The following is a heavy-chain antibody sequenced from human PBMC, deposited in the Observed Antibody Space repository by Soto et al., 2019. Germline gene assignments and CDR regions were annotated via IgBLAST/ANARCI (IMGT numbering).Heavy chain of an antibody. CDR3: ARDWYPRFDP. J-gene: IGHJ5*02. Sequence: QIRLVQSGGEVRTPGASVKVSCKASGYTFSSYGITWVRQASGQGLEWLGWINPSSGETNYAQKFQGRVTVTTDTSTTTGYVELRNLTFDDTAVYYCARDWYPRFDPWGQGTLVTVSS. CDR1: GYTFSSYG. CDR2: INPSSGET. D-gene: IGHD6-13*01. V-gene: IGHV1-18*01.